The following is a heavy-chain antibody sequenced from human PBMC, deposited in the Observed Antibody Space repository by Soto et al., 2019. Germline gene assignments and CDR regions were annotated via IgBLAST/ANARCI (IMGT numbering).Heavy chain of an antibody. D-gene: IGHD2-8*01. V-gene: IGHV4-4*07. CDR3: ARGMGRYFDI. Sequence: SETLSLTCAISGDSIGNFYWSWIRQPAGKGLESLGRLSASGRANYSPSLQSRVTMSLDRSKNRFSLRLTSVSAADTAVYFCARGMGRYFDIWGRGTLVTVSS. CDR1: GDSIGNFY. CDR2: LSASGRA. J-gene: IGHJ2*01.